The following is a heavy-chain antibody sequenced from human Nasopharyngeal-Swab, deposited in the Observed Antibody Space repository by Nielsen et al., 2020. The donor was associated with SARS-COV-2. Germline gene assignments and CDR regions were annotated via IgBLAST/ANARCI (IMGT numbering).Heavy chain of an antibody. Sequence: ASVKVSCKASGCTFTTYDINWLRQATGQGLEGMGWMTPNNGATGYAQKFQGRVTLTWDTSISTAYMELSSLRSEDTAVYYCTRGVPDFGYWGQGTLVTVSS. V-gene: IGHV1-8*01. CDR1: GCTFTTYD. J-gene: IGHJ4*02. CDR3: TRGVPDFGY. CDR2: MTPNNGAT.